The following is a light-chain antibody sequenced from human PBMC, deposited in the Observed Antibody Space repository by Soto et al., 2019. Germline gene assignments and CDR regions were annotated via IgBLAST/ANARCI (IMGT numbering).Light chain of an antibody. CDR2: DAS. Sequence: EIVLTQSPATLSLSPGERATLSCRASQSVSSYLAWYQQKPGQAPRLLIYDASNRATGIPARFSGSGSGTAFTLTISSLEPEDFAVYYCQQRSNWPLFGQGTRLEIK. J-gene: IGKJ5*01. CDR1: QSVSSY. CDR3: QQRSNWPL. V-gene: IGKV3-11*01.